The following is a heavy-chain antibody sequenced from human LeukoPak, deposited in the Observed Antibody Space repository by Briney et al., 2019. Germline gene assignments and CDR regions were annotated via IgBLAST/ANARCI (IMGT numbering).Heavy chain of an antibody. CDR2: LDPSDSYT. J-gene: IGHJ4*02. Sequence: GESLKISCKGSGYSFTGYWISWVRQMPGKGLEWMGRLDPSDSYTNYSPSFQGHVTISADKSISTAYLQWSSLKASDTAMYYCSRQLNGCSGFDYWGQGTLVTVSS. CDR1: GYSFTGYW. CDR3: SRQLNGCSGFDY. D-gene: IGHD6-19*01. V-gene: IGHV5-10-1*01.